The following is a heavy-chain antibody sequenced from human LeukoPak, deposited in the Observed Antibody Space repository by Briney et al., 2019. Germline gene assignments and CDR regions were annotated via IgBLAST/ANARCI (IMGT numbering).Heavy chain of an antibody. J-gene: IGHJ6*02. CDR3: ANYCSSTSCPYVHYYYYGMDV. D-gene: IGHD2-2*01. V-gene: IGHV3-23*01. CDR1: GFTFSSYA. Sequence: QPGGSLRLSCAASGFTFSSYAMSWVRQAPGKGLEWVSAISGSGGSTYYADSGKGRFTISRDNSKNTLYLQMNSLRAEDTAVYYCANYCSSTSCPYVHYYYYGMDVWGQGTTVTVSS. CDR2: ISGSGGST.